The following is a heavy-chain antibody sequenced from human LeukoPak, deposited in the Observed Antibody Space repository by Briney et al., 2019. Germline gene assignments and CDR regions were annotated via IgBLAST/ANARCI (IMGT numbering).Heavy chain of an antibody. CDR3: AKGLRWFGDFYFNFFDY. V-gene: IGHV3-30*18. CDR1: GFTFNNFA. Sequence: QTGGSLRLSCAASGFTFNNFAMSWVRQAPGKGLEWVAFISYDGGKRFFGESVKGRFTIARDNSENTVSLQMNTLKTEDTAVYYCAKGLRWFGDFYFNFFDYWGQGILVTVSS. CDR2: ISYDGGKR. D-gene: IGHD3-10*01. J-gene: IGHJ4*02.